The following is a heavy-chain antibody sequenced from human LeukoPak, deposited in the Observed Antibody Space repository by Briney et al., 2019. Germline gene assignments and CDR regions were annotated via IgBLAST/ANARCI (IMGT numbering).Heavy chain of an antibody. CDR1: RGTFSRYA. CDR3: ARGLEGYCSSTSCYTQSHYYFMDV. Sequence: ASVKVSCKASRGTFSRYALSGVRQAPGEGREWMGRIIPIFGTANSAQKFQGRVTITTANSTSTAYMELSSLRSGDTAVYYCARGLEGYCSSTSCYTQSHYYFMDVWGKGTTVTVSS. J-gene: IGHJ6*03. V-gene: IGHV1-69*05. CDR2: IIPIFGTA. D-gene: IGHD2-2*02.